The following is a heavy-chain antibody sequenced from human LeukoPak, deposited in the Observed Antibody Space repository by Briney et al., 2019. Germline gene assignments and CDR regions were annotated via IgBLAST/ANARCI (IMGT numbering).Heavy chain of an antibody. CDR3: ARGINFFDS. CDR1: GCSFTNYV. CDR2: ITTNTGTP. J-gene: IGHJ4*02. Sequence: ASVKVSCKASGCSFTNYVINWVRQAPGQGFEWMGWITTNTGTPTYAQDFTGRFVFSLDTSVTTAYLYISSLSTADTAVYYCARGINFFDSWGQGTLVTVSS. V-gene: IGHV7-4-1*02.